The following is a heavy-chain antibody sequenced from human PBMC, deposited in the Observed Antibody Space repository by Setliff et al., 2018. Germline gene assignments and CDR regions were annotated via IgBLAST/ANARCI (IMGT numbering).Heavy chain of an antibody. CDR1: GGTFSSYA. J-gene: IGHJ5*02. CDR3: ARDTYIGDFWSGYYIQGRFDP. D-gene: IGHD3-3*01. V-gene: IGHV1-8*02. Sequence: ASVKVSCKASGGTFSSYAISWVRQAPGQGLEWMGWISAYNGNTNYAQKFQGRVTMTRNTSISTAYMELSSLRSEDTAVYYCARDTYIGDFWSGYYIQGRFDPWGQGTLVTVSS. CDR2: ISAYNGNT.